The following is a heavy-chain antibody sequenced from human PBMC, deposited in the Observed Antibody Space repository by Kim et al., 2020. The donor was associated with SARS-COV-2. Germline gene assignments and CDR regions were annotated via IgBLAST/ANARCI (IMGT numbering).Heavy chain of an antibody. D-gene: IGHD3-9*01. CDR2: INSDGSSA. V-gene: IGHV3-74*01. CDR1: GFTFSSYW. J-gene: IGHJ4*02. CDR3: ARVDVDRDWSLDY. Sequence: GGSLRLSCAASGFTFSSYWMHWVRQAPGKGLVWVSRINSDGSSASYADSVKGRFTISRDNAKNTLYLQMNSLRAEDTAVYYCARVDVDRDWSLDYWGQGTLVTVSS.